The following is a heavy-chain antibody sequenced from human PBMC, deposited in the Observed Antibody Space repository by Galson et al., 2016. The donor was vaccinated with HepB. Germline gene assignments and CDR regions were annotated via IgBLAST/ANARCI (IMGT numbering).Heavy chain of an antibody. CDR3: ARDGYCSNLNCYSWLDP. D-gene: IGHD2-2*01. Sequence: SVKVSCKASGYTFTNYAIHWVRQAPGQRLEWMGWINAGNGDTKSSQKFQGRVTITRDTSATTAYMELSSLRSEDTAVYYCARDGYCSNLNCYSWLDPWGQGTLVTVSS. CDR2: INAGNGDT. CDR1: GYTFTNYA. J-gene: IGHJ5*02. V-gene: IGHV1-3*01.